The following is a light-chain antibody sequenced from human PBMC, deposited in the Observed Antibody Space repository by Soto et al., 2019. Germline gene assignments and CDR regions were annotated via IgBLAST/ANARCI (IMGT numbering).Light chain of an antibody. Sequence: DIQMTQSPSTLSASVGDRVTITCRASQSISSWLAWYQQKPGKAPKLLIYKASSLESGVPSRFNDSGSGTEFTLTISGLQPDDFATYYCQQYSSDSTFGQGTKVEIK. J-gene: IGKJ1*01. V-gene: IGKV1-5*03. CDR2: KAS. CDR1: QSISSW. CDR3: QQYSSDST.